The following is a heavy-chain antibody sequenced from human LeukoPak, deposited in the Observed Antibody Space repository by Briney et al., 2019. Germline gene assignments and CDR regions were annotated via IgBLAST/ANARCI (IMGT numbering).Heavy chain of an antibody. CDR2: ISSSSSTI. CDR3: AREGPLYYYVDV. Sequence: PGGSLRLSCAASGFTFGYYSMNWVRQAPGKGLEWVSYISSSSSTIYYADSVKGRFTISRDNAKNSLYLQMNSLRAEDTAVYYCAREGPLYYYVDVWGKGTTVTVSS. V-gene: IGHV3-48*01. CDR1: GFTFGYYS. J-gene: IGHJ6*03.